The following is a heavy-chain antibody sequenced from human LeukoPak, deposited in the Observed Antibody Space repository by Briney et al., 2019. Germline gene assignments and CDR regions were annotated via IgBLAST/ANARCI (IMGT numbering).Heavy chain of an antibody. V-gene: IGHV3-30-3*01. J-gene: IGHJ4*02. Sequence: PGRSLRRSCAASGFTFSSYAMHWVRQAPGKGLEWVAVISYDGSNKYYADSVKGRFTISRDNSKNTLYLQMNSLRAEDTAVYYCARAGYTSAWYYFEKWGQGTLVTVSS. D-gene: IGHD6-13*01. CDR3: ARAGYTSAWYYFEK. CDR1: GFTFSSYA. CDR2: ISYDGSNK.